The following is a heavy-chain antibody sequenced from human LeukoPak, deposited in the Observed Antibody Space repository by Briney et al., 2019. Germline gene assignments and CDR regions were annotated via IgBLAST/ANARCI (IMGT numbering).Heavy chain of an antibody. D-gene: IGHD4/OR15-4a*01. Sequence: GGSLRLSCGASGFIFRNYAMSWVRQAPGEGLEWVSGISDNGGGRYHADSVKGRFTISRDNSKNMLYLQMNSLRAEDTAVYYCAKESGALGAPLYDYWGRGILVTASS. CDR2: ISDNGGGR. V-gene: IGHV3-23*01. CDR1: GFIFRNYA. CDR3: AKESGALGAPLYDY. J-gene: IGHJ4*02.